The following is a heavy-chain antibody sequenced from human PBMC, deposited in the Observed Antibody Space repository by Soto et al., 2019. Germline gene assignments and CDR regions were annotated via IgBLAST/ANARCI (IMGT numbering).Heavy chain of an antibody. D-gene: IGHD6-6*01. J-gene: IGHJ5*02. CDR3: ARYSSSVRPTGFDP. V-gene: IGHV1-69*13. Sequence: SVKVSCKXSGGTFSSYAISWVRQAPGQGLEWMGGIIPIFGTANYAQKFQGRVTITADESTSTAYMELSSLRSEDTAVYYCARYSSSVRPTGFDPWGQGTLVTVSS. CDR1: GGTFSSYA. CDR2: IIPIFGTA.